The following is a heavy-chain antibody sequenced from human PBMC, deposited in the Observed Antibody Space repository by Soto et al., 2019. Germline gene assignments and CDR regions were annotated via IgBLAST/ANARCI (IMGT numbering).Heavy chain of an antibody. J-gene: IGHJ4*02. CDR2: MNPNSGNT. CDR3: AREIDNGDFEY. D-gene: IGHD4-17*01. V-gene: IGHV1-8*01. Sequence: QVQLVQSGAEVNKPGASVKVSCKASGYTFTSYDIHWVRQATGQGLEWMGWMNPNSGNTGYTQKVQGRVTMTRNTSISTAHMELTSLRSEDTAVYYGAREIDNGDFEYWGQGTLVTVSS. CDR1: GYTFTSYD.